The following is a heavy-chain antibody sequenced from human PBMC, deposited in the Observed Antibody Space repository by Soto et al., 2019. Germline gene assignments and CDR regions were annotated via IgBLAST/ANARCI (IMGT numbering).Heavy chain of an antibody. Sequence: GGSLRLSCAASGFTFSNAWMSWVRQAPGKGLEWVGRIKSKTDGGTTDYAAPVKGRFTISRDDSKNTLYLQMNSLKTEDTAVYYCTLGGIVGASDAFDIWGQGTMVTVSS. CDR2: IKSKTDGGTT. J-gene: IGHJ3*02. CDR1: GFTFSNAW. D-gene: IGHD1-26*01. V-gene: IGHV3-15*01. CDR3: TLGGIVGASDAFDI.